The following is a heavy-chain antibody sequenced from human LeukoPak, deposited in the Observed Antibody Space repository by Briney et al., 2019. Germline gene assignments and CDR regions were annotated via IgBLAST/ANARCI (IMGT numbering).Heavy chain of an antibody. J-gene: IGHJ5*02. CDR2: IFPGDSDT. CDR1: GYSFTRYW. D-gene: IGHD3-10*01. CDR3: AREFSGTYYSSNWFDP. Sequence: PGESLKISCKASGYSFTRYWIGWVRQMPGKGLEWMGIIFPGDSDTRYSPSFQGQVTISADRSNTTAYLQWNSLKPSDTAMYYCAREFSGTYYSSNWFDPWGQGTLVTVS. V-gene: IGHV5-51*01.